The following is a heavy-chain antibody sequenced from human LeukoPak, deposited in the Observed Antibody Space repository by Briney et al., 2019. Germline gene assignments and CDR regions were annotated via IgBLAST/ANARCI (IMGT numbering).Heavy chain of an antibody. Sequence: GESLKISCKGSGYSFTSYWIIWVRQMPGKGLEWMGRIDPRDSYTNYSPSFQGHVTISVDKSISTTYLQWSSLKASDTAMYYCARRGVPGATPGVNWFDPWGQGTLVTVSS. CDR2: IDPRDSYT. D-gene: IGHD2-2*01. CDR3: ARRGVPGATPGVNWFDP. J-gene: IGHJ5*02. CDR1: GYSFTSYW. V-gene: IGHV5-10-1*01.